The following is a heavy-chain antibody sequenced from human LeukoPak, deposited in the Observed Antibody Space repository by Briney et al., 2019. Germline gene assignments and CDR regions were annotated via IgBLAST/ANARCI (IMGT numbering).Heavy chain of an antibody. V-gene: IGHV3-23*01. J-gene: IGHJ4*02. Sequence: QPGGSLRLSCAASGFSFSSYAMGWVRQAPGKGLEWVSTVNENGGRTCYADSVKGRFTMSRDNSKDTLYLQMNSLRAEDTAVYYCAKEGRPKSGGGYYDYWGQGTRVTVSS. CDR3: AKEGRPKSGGGYYDY. D-gene: IGHD3-22*01. CDR1: GFSFSSYA. CDR2: VNENGGRT.